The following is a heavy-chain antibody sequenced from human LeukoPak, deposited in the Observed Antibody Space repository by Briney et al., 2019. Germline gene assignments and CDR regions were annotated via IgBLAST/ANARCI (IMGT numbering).Heavy chain of an antibody. D-gene: IGHD2-2*02. Sequence: GGSLRLSCAASGFTFSSYAMSWVRQAPGKGLEWVSGISGSGGSTYYADSVKGRFTISRNNSKNTLFLQMNSLRAEDTAVYYCASRGGYCSTTSCYKQDYWGQGTLVTVSS. CDR3: ASRGGYCSTTSCYKQDY. J-gene: IGHJ4*02. V-gene: IGHV3-23*01. CDR1: GFTFSSYA. CDR2: ISGSGGST.